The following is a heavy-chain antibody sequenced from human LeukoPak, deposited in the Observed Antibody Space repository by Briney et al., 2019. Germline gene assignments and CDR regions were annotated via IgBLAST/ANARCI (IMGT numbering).Heavy chain of an antibody. CDR3: ARRVDYGDYVWFDP. D-gene: IGHD4-17*01. J-gene: IGHJ5*02. Sequence: SETLSLTCTVSGGSISNYYWSWIRQPPGKGLEWIGHIYYTGSTKYNPSLSSRVTISVDTSKNQFSLKLSSVTAADTAVYYCARRVDYGDYVWFDPWGQGTLVTVSS. CDR1: GGSISNYY. CDR2: IYYTGST. V-gene: IGHV4-59*08.